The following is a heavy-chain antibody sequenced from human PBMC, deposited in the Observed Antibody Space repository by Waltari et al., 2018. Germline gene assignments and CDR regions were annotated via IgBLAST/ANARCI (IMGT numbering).Heavy chain of an antibody. CDR1: GGAIQSYY. Sequence: QVQLQESGPGLVKPPETLSLTCTVSGGAIQSYYWSWIRQPPGKGLEWIGDIYDSGSTNYNPSLKSRVTISVDTSKNQFSLKLSSVTAADTAVYYCATHSSGWSNDAFDIWCQGTMVTVSS. CDR3: ATHSSGWSNDAFDI. D-gene: IGHD6-19*01. V-gene: IGHV4-59*08. CDR2: IYDSGST. J-gene: IGHJ3*02.